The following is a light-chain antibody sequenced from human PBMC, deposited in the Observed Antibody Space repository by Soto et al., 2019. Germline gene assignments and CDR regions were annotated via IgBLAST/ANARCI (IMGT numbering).Light chain of an antibody. CDR2: GAS. J-gene: IGKJ5*01. CDR3: QQYNNWPAIT. V-gene: IGKV3D-15*01. Sequence: VVTPSPAGLAWAPGDRATLSCRTRQSVSRNLAWYQQKPGQAPRLLIYGASTRATGIPARFSGSGSGTEFTLTISSLQSEDFAVYYCQQYNNWPAITFGQGTRLEIK. CDR1: QSVSRN.